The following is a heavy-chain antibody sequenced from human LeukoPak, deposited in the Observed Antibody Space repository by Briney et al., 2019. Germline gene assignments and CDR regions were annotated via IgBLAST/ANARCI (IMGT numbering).Heavy chain of an antibody. CDR3: ARSLIVVVVAATHSDY. J-gene: IGHJ4*02. CDR2: INPNSGGT. Sequence: GASVKVSCKASGYTFTGYYMHWVRPAPGQGLEWMGWINPNSGGTNYAQKFQGRVTMTRDTSISTAYMELSRLRSDDTAVYYCARSLIVVVVAATHSDYWGQGTLVTVSS. CDR1: GYTFTGYY. V-gene: IGHV1-2*02. D-gene: IGHD2-15*01.